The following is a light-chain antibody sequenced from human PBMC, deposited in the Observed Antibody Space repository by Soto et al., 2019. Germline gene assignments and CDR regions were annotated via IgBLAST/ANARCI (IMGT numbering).Light chain of an antibody. V-gene: IGLV1-51*02. J-gene: IGLJ2*01. CDR1: SANIGSNY. CDR3: GSGDGSLSRGG. CDR2: ENH. Sequence: QSVLTQPPSVSAAPGQKVTLSCSGSSANIGSNYVSWYQQVPGTAPKLLIFENHKRPSEIPDRFSGSKSGTSATLDITGLQPGDEADFYWGSGDGSLSRGGFGGGTKLPVL.